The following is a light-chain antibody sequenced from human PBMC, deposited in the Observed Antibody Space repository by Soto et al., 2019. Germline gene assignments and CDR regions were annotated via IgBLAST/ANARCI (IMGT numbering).Light chain of an antibody. Sequence: DRVMAQSPLSLSVTTGEPASISCRSSQSLLHTSGDNYLDWYLQRPGQSPQLLIYLGSKRASGVSDRFSGSGSGTHFTLRISRVEAEDVGFYYCMQAQRIPRTFGQGTKVDI. V-gene: IGKV2-28*01. CDR1: QSLLHTSGDNY. CDR2: LGS. CDR3: MQAQRIPRT. J-gene: IGKJ1*01.